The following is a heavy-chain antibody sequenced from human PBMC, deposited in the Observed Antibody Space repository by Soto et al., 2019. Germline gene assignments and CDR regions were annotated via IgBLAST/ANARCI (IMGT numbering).Heavy chain of an antibody. CDR2: IVLGNGNT. V-gene: IGHV1-58*01. CDR1: GFTFSSSA. CDR3: ATRIGNIGWYWLDT. Sequence: SVKVSCKASGFTFSSSAVQWVRQARGQPLEWIGWIVLGNGNTNYAQKFQQRVTITRDMSTSTAYMEVRSLTSEDTAVYYCATRIGNIGWYWLDTSGQGTRVTVSS. J-gene: IGHJ5*02. D-gene: IGHD6-19*01.